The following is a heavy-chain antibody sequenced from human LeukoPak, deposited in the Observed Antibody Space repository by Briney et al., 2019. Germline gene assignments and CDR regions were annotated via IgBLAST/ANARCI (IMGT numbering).Heavy chain of an antibody. D-gene: IGHD3-9*01. V-gene: IGHV3-23*01. CDR2: ISGSGGST. Sequence: PGGSLRLSCAASGFTFSSYAMSWVRQAPGKGLEWVSAISGSGGSTYYADSVKGRFTISRDNSKDTLYLQMNSLRAEDTAVYYCAKTYGYDILTGRNEFDYWGQGTLVTVSS. J-gene: IGHJ4*02. CDR1: GFTFSSYA. CDR3: AKTYGYDILTGRNEFDY.